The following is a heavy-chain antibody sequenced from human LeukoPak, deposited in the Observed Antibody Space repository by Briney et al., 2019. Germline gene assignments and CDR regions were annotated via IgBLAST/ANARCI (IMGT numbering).Heavy chain of an antibody. J-gene: IGHJ4*02. CDR1: GYTFNNHY. CDR2: INPSGGST. CDR3: ARQGTYSSAIGMGY. D-gene: IGHD6-19*01. Sequence: ASVKVSCKASGYTFNNHYMYWVRQAPGQGLEWMGVINPSGGSTSCAQKFQGRVTMTRDTSTRTVYMEVNSLRSEDTAVYYRARQGTYSSAIGMGYWGQGTLVTVSS. V-gene: IGHV1-46*02.